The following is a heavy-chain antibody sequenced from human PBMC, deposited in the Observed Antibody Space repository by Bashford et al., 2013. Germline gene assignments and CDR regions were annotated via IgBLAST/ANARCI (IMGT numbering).Heavy chain of an antibody. J-gene: IGHJ3*02. Sequence: SETLSLTCTVSGGSISSGSYYWSWIRQPAGKGLEWIGRIYTSGSTNYNPSLKSRVTISVDTSKNQFSLKLSSVTAADTAVYYCARQTTITRHRMGAFDIWGQGTMVTVSS. D-gene: IGHD1-1*01. CDR3: ARQTTITRHRMGAFDI. V-gene: IGHV4-61*02. CDR1: GGSISSGSYY. CDR2: IYTSGST.